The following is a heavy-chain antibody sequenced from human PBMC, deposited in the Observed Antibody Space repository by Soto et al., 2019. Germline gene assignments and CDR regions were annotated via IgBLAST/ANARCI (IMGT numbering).Heavy chain of an antibody. CDR2: ISGYNGNT. J-gene: IGHJ6*02. D-gene: IGHD2-2*03. CDR3: ARDGYCISTSCRHYDYYGMDV. CDR1: GYTFTSYG. V-gene: IGHV1-18*01. Sequence: QVQLVQSGAEVKKPGASVKVSCKASGYTFTSYGISWVLQAPGQGLEWMGWISGYNGNTNYAQKLQGRVTMTTDTSTSTAYMELRSLRSDDTAVYYCARDGYCISTSCRHYDYYGMDVWGQGTTVTVSS.